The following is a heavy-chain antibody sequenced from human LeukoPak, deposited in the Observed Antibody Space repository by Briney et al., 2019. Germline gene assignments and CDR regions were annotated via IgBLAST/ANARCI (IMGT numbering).Heavy chain of an antibody. CDR1: GYTFTNYG. D-gene: IGHD3-3*01. CDR3: ARVPDYDFWSGSTDNWFDP. CDR2: ISPYNGNT. J-gene: IGHJ5*02. Sequence: ASVKVSCKASGYTFTNYGISWVRQAPGQGLEWMGWISPYNGNTDYAQKLQGRVTMTTDTSTSTAYMELRSLRSDDTAVYYCARVPDYDFWSGSTDNWFDPWGQGTLVTVSS. V-gene: IGHV1-18*01.